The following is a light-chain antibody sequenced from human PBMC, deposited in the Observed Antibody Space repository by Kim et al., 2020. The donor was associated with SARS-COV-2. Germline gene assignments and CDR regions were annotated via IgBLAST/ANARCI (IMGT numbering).Light chain of an antibody. J-gene: IGLJ7*01. CDR1: TSNIGTNG. V-gene: IGLV1-44*01. CDR2: NDD. Sequence: QSVLTQPPSVSGTPGQRVTVSCSGGTSNIGTNGVNWYQQVPGTAPKLLIYNDDRRPSWVPDRVSGSKSGTSASLAIGGLQSEDEAHYYCATWDNGLKGCVFGGGTQLTFL. CDR3: ATWDNGLKGCV.